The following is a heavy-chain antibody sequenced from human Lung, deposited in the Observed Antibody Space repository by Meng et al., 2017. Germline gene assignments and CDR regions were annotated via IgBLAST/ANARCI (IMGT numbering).Heavy chain of an antibody. J-gene: IGHJ4*02. CDR2: IRGDGGSI. V-gene: IGHV3-74*03. CDR3: ARESGYFEY. CDR1: GFSFRSYW. Sequence: VERVESGGGPVLAGGSLRLSCAASGFSFRSYWMHWVRQAPGKGLVWVSRIRGDGGSIVYADSVKGRFTISRDNAKNTLFLQMNSLRAEDTAVYYCARESGYFEYWGQGILVTVSS.